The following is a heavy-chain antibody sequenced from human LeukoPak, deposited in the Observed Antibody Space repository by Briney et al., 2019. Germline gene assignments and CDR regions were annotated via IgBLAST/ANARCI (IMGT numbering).Heavy chain of an antibody. CDR3: ARRIAAAGTDWFDP. CDR2: IYHSGST. Sequence: SETLSLTCAVSGGSISSSNWWSWVRQPPGQGLEWIGEIYHSGSTNYNPSLKSRVTISVDRSKNQFSLKLSSVTAADTAVYYCARRIAAAGTDWFDPWGQGTLVTVSS. J-gene: IGHJ5*02. V-gene: IGHV4-4*02. CDR1: GGSISSSNW. D-gene: IGHD6-13*01.